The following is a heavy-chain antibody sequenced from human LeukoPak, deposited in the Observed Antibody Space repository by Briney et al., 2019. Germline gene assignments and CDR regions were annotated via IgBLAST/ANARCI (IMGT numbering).Heavy chain of an antibody. D-gene: IGHD2-15*01. Sequence: SVKVSCKASGYTFTIYGVSWVRQAPGQGLEWMGGIIPIFGTANYAQKFQGRVTITTDESTSTAYMELSSLRSEDTAVYYCARWGGYCSGGSCYFDYWGQGTLVTVSS. J-gene: IGHJ4*02. CDR3: ARWGGYCSGGSCYFDY. CDR2: IIPIFGTA. V-gene: IGHV1-69*05. CDR1: GYTFTIYG.